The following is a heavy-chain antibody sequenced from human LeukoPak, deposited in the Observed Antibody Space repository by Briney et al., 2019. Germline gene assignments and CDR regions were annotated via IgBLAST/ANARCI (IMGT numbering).Heavy chain of an antibody. V-gene: IGHV1-46*01. Sequence: ASVKVSCKASGYTFTSYHMHWVRQAPGQGLEWMGIINPSGGSTSYAQKFQGRVTMTRDMSTSTVYMELSSLRSEDTAVYYCARGSPTSTYYYDSSGYQATLNFDYWGQGTLVTVSS. CDR1: GYTFTSYH. CDR2: INPSGGST. CDR3: ARGSPTSTYYYDSSGYQATLNFDY. J-gene: IGHJ4*02. D-gene: IGHD3-22*01.